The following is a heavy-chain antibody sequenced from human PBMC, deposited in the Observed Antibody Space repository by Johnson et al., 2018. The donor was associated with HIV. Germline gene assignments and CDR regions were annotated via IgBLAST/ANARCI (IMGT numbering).Heavy chain of an antibody. CDR1: GFTVSSYY. J-gene: IGHJ3*02. CDR2: LFSGGPT. CDR3: ARSVPNDAFDI. Sequence: VQLVESGGGVVQPGGSLRLSCAASGFTVSSYYMSWVRQAPGKGLEWVSVLFSGGPTYYADSVKGSFTISRDDSKNSLYLQMNSLKTEDTAVYYCARSVPNDAFDIWGQGTMVTVSS. V-gene: IGHV3-66*01.